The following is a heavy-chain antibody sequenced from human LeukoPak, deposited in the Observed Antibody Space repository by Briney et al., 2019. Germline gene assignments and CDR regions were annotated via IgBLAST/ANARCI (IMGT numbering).Heavy chain of an antibody. CDR1: GYTFTGYY. Sequence: GASVKVSCKASGYTFTGYYMHWVRQAPGQGLEWMGWISAYNGNTNYAQKLQGRVTMTTDTSTSTAYMELRSLRSDDTAVYYCARGPPIVGATNHWGQGTLVTVSS. D-gene: IGHD1-26*01. CDR3: ARGPPIVGATNH. CDR2: ISAYNGNT. V-gene: IGHV1-18*04. J-gene: IGHJ4*02.